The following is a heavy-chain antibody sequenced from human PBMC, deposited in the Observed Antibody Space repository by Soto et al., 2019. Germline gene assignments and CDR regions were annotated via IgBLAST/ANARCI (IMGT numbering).Heavy chain of an antibody. J-gene: IGHJ4*02. CDR3: AGGYYYDSSGYRA. CDR1: GFSIRGYS. D-gene: IGHD3-22*01. V-gene: IGHV3-48*02. CDR2: SSSSSGTI. Sequence: GGSLRLSCVASGFSIRGYSMNWVRQAPGKGLEWISYSSSSSGTINYADSVKGRFTISRDTAKNSLSLQMVSLRDEDTAVYYCAGGYYYDSSGYRAWGQGT.